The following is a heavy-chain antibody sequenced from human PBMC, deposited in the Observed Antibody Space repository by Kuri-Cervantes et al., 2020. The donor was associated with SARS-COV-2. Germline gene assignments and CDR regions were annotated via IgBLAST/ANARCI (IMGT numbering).Heavy chain of an antibody. CDR1: GFTFSSYS. Sequence: GESLKISCAASGFTFSSYSMNWVRQAPGKGLEWVSSISSSSSYIYYADSVKGRLTISRDNAKNSLYLQMNSLRAEDTAVYYCARAPPAAAIFFDYWGQGTLVTVSS. V-gene: IGHV3-21*01. CDR2: ISSSSSYI. CDR3: ARAPPAAAIFFDY. D-gene: IGHD2-2*01. J-gene: IGHJ4*02.